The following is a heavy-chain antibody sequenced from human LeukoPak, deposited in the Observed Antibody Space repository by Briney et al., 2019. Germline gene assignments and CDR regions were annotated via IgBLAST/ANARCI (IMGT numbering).Heavy chain of an antibody. Sequence: GASVKVSCKASGGTFGNYAISWVRQAPGHGLEWMGGIIPIYGTRNYAQKFQGRVTITTDESTSSANMELSSLTSEDTAVYYSARGQRPSDITTLLTPFYYHMDVWGKGTTVTVS. J-gene: IGHJ6*03. V-gene: IGHV1-69*05. CDR2: IIPIYGTR. CDR3: ARGQRPSDITTLLTPFYYHMDV. CDR1: GGTFGNYA. D-gene: IGHD1-1*01.